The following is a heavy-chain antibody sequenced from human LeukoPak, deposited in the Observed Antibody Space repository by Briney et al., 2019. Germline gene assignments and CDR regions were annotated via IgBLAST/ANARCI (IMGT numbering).Heavy chain of an antibody. CDR3: ARQQQLVFNFQRYGWFDP. J-gene: IGHJ5*02. V-gene: IGHV4-59*01. Sequence: SETLSLTCTVSGGSISSFYWSWIRQPPGDGLEWIGYIYYTGNTYYNPSLKSRVSISVDTSKNQFSLKLTSVTAADTAVYYCARQQQLVFNFQRYGWFDPWGQGTLVTVSS. D-gene: IGHD6-13*01. CDR2: IYYTGNT. CDR1: GGSISSFY.